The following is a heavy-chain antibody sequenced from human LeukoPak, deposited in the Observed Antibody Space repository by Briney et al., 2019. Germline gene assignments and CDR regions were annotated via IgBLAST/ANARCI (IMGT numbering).Heavy chain of an antibody. Sequence: GASVKVACKASGYTFTGYYMHGVRQAPGQGLGWMGRINPNSGGTNYAQKFQGRVTMTRDTSISTAYMELSRLRSDDTAVYYCARVQQVPATRRNLDFDYWGQGTLVTVSS. CDR3: ARVQQVPATRRNLDFDY. D-gene: IGHD2-2*01. V-gene: IGHV1-2*06. J-gene: IGHJ4*02. CDR1: GYTFTGYY. CDR2: INPNSGGT.